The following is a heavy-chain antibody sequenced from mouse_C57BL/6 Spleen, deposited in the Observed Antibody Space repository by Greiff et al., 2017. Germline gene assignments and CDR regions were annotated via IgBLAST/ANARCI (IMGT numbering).Heavy chain of an antibody. CDR2: ISDGGSYT. Sequence: EVKLMESGGGLVKPGGSLKLSCAASGFTFNNYAMSWVRQTPEKRLEWVATISDGGSYTYYPDNVKGLFTISRDNAKNNLYLQMSHLKSEDTAMYYCARKGSGSSPYYAMDYWGQGTSVTVSS. J-gene: IGHJ4*01. CDR1: GFTFNNYA. D-gene: IGHD1-1*01. V-gene: IGHV5-4*03. CDR3: ARKGSGSSPYYAMDY.